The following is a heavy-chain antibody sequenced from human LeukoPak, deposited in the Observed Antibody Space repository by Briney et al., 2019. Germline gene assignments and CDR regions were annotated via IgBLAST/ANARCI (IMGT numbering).Heavy chain of an antibody. CDR1: GGSISSSSYY. CDR3: ARLDLVAGNDY. Sequence: KPSETLSLTCTVSGGSISSSSYYWGWLRQPPGKGLEWFGSIYYSGSTYYNPSLKSRVTISVDTSKNQFSLKLSSVTAADTAVYYCARLDLVAGNDYWGQGTLVTVSS. J-gene: IGHJ4*02. D-gene: IGHD6-19*01. CDR2: IYYSGST. V-gene: IGHV4-39*01.